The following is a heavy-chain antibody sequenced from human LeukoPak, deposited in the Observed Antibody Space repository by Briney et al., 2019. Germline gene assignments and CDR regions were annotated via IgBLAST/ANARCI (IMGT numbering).Heavy chain of an antibody. J-gene: IGHJ6*02. CDR2: IYSGGST. CDR1: GFTVSSNY. CDR3: ARGITVLRFLEWLPHGMDV. V-gene: IGHV3-66*01. D-gene: IGHD3-3*01. Sequence: GGSLRLSCAASGFTVSSNYMSWVRRAPGKGLEWVSVIYSGGSTYYADSVKGRFTISRDNSKNTLYLQMNSLRAEDTAVYYCARGITVLRFLEWLPHGMDVWGQGTTVTVSS.